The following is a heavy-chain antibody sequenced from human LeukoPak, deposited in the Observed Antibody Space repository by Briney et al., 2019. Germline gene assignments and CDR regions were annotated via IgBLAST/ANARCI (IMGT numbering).Heavy chain of an antibody. CDR3: AREGPLRYFDWLSYYFDY. V-gene: IGHV3-20*04. CDR1: GFTFDDYG. Sequence: PGGSLRLSCAASGFTFDDYGMSWVRQAPGKGLEWVSGINWNGGSTGYADSVKGRFTISRDKAKNSLYLQMNSLRAEDTALYYCAREGPLRYFDWLSYYFDYWGQGTLVTVSS. J-gene: IGHJ4*02. CDR2: INWNGGST. D-gene: IGHD3-9*01.